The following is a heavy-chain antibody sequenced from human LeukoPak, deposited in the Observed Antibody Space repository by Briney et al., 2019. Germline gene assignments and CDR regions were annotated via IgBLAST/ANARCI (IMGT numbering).Heavy chain of an antibody. D-gene: IGHD6-19*01. CDR3: ARVAGWYWFDP. CDR2: IRPSGDNT. Sequence: GGSLRLSCAASGFTFSDYWMHWVRQAPGRGLEWVSSIRPSGDNTYYGDSVKGRFTISRDNSKNTVYLQMNNMRVDDTAVYYCARVAGWYWFDPWGQGTLVTVSS. CDR1: GFTFSDYW. V-gene: IGHV3-23*01. J-gene: IGHJ5*02.